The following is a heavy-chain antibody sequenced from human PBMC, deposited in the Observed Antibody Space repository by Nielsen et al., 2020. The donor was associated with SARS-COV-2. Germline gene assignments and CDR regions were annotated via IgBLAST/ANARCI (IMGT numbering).Heavy chain of an antibody. CDR3: ARDLLDSSGYYHGFWFDP. D-gene: IGHD3-22*01. Sequence: ASVKVSCKASGYTFTGYYMHWVRQAPGQGLEWMGWINPNSGGTNYAQKFQGWVTMTRDTSISTAYMELSRLRSDDTAVYYCARDLLDSSGYYHGFWFDPWGQGTLVTVSS. J-gene: IGHJ5*02. V-gene: IGHV1-2*04. CDR1: GYTFTGYY. CDR2: INPNSGGT.